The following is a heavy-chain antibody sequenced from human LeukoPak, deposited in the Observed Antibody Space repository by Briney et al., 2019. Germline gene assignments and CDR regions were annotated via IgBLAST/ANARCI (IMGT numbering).Heavy chain of an antibody. D-gene: IGHD3-10*01. Sequence: GGSLRLSCAASGFTFRSYEMNWVRQAPGKGLEWVSYISSSSSTIYYSDSLKGRFTISRDNAKNSLYLQMNSLRAADTAVYYCATGGGPGWFGELFRGYFFDYWGQGTLVTVSS. CDR2: ISSSSSTI. CDR3: ATGGGPGWFGELFRGYFFDY. J-gene: IGHJ4*02. V-gene: IGHV3-48*03. CDR1: GFTFRSYE.